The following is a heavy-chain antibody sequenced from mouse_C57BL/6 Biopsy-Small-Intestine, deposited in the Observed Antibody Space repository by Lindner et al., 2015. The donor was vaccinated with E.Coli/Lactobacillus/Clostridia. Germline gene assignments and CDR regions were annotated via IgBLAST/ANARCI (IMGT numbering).Heavy chain of an antibody. Sequence: VQLQESGGGLVKPGGSLKLSCAASGFTFSDYGMHWVRQAPEKGLEWVAYISSGSSTIYYADTVKGRFTISRDNVKNTLFLQMTSLRSEDTAMYYCAAYYRYVVDYWGQGTSVTVSS. CDR1: GFTFSDYG. CDR2: ISSGSSTI. J-gene: IGHJ4*01. D-gene: IGHD1-1*01. CDR3: AAYYRYVVDY. V-gene: IGHV5-17*01.